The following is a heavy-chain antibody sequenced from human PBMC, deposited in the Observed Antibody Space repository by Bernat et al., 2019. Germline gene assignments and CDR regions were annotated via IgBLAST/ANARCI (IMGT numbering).Heavy chain of an antibody. J-gene: IGHJ4*02. CDR2: IYYSGST. V-gene: IGHV4-39*07. D-gene: IGHD7-27*01. CDR3: ARGGSWGFGTFDY. CDR1: GGSISSSSYY. Sequence: QLQLQESGPGLVKPSETLSLTCTVSGGSISSSSYYWGWIRQPPGKGLEWIGYIYYSGSTYYNPSLKSRVTISVDTSKNQFSLKLSSVTAADTAVYYCARGGSWGFGTFDYWGQGTLVTVSS.